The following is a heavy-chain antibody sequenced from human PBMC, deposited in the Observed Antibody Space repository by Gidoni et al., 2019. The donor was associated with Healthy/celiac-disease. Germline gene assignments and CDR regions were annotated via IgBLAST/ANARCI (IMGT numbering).Heavy chain of an antibody. J-gene: IGHJ3*02. CDR1: GGTFSRYA. D-gene: IGHD2-15*01. CDR3: ARGDYCSGGSCYSVPVAFDI. CDR2: IIPIFGTA. Sequence: QVQLVQSGAEVKKPGSSVKVSCQASGGTFSRYAISWVRQAPGQGLEWMGGIIPIFGTANYAQKFQGRVTITADESTSTAYMELSSLRSEDTAVYYCARGDYCSGGSCYSVPVAFDIWGQGTMVTVSS. V-gene: IGHV1-69*01.